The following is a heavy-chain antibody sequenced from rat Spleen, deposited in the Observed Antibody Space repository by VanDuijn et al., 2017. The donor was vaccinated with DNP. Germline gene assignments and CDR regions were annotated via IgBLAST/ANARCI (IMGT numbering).Heavy chain of an antibody. V-gene: IGHV4-2*01. Sequence: EVQLQESGPGLVKPSQSLSLTCSVTAYSITSNYWAWIRQAPGKGLEWIGQINKDSSTINYTPSLKDKFTISRDNAQNTLYLQMSKLGSEYTPMYYCTRGPNYGISPDYFDYCGQGIMVTVSS. D-gene: IGHD1-11*01. CDR2: INKDSSTI. CDR1: AYSITSNY. J-gene: IGHJ2*01. CDR3: TRGPNYGISPDYFDY.